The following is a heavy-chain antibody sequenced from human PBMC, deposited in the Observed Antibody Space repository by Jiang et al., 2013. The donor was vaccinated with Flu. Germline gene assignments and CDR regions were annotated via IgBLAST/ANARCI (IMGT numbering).Heavy chain of an antibody. CDR3: ARWRGRVVVAAAGPGVINWFDP. CDR2: ISYSGST. J-gene: IGHJ5*02. D-gene: IGHD6-13*01. CDR1: GGSISNYY. V-gene: IGHV4-59*12. Sequence: LLKPSETLSLTCTVSGGSISNYYWSWIRQPPGKGLEWIGYISYSGSTSYNPSLESRVTISVATSENQFSLKLSSVTAADTAVYYCARWRGRVVVAAAGPGVINWFDPWGQGTLVTVSS.